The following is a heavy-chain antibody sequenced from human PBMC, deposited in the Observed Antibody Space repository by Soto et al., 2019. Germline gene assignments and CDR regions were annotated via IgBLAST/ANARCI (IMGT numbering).Heavy chain of an antibody. J-gene: IGHJ4*02. V-gene: IGHV1-69*13. CDR2: IIPIFGTA. D-gene: IGHD3-22*01. CDR1: GGTFSSYA. CDR3: ARELAAEDYYDSSGYYAHFDY. Sequence: ASVKVSCKASGGTFSSYAISWVRQAPGQGLEWMGGIIPIFGTANYAQKFQGRVTITADESTSTAYMELSSLRSEDTAVYYCARELAAEDYYDSSGYYAHFDYWGQGTLVTVSS.